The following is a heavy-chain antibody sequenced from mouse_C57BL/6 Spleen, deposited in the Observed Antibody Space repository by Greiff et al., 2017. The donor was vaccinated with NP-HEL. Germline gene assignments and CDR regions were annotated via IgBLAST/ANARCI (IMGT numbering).Heavy chain of an antibody. V-gene: IGHV1-55*01. CDR1: GYTFTSYW. J-gene: IGHJ4*01. CDR3: ARSDSSAYYYAMDY. Sequence: QVQLQQPGAELVKPGASVKMSCKASGYTFTSYWITWVKQRPGQGLEWIGDIYPGSGSTNYNEKFKSKATLTVDTSSSTAYMQLSSLTSVDSAVYYGARSDSSAYYYAMDYWGQGTSVTVSS. CDR2: IYPGSGST. D-gene: IGHD3-2*02.